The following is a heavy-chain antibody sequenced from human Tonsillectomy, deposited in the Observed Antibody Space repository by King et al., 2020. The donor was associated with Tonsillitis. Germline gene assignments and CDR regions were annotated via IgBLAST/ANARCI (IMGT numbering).Heavy chain of an antibody. CDR3: ARQDWAPGAFDI. CDR1: GFTFSSYS. V-gene: IGHV3-21*01. CDR2: ICSRSTYI. J-gene: IGHJ3*02. D-gene: IGHD3-9*01. Sequence: VQLVESGGGLVKPGGSLRLSCAASGFTFSSYSMKWVRQAPGKGVEWVSSICSRSTYIFNADSVKGRFTISRDNAKNSLYLQMKSLRAEDTAVYYCARQDWAPGAFDIWGQGTMVTVSS.